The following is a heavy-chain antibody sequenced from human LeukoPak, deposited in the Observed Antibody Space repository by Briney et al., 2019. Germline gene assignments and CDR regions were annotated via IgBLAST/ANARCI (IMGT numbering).Heavy chain of an antibody. D-gene: IGHD2-2*01. V-gene: IGHV3-9*02. CDR1: GFTSDDYA. J-gene: IGHJ4*02. CDR2: ISWNSGSI. CDR3: AKDYCSSTSCYFVDY. Sequence: GGSLRLSCAASGFTSDDYAMHWVRQAPGKGLEWVSGISWNSGSIGYADSVKGRFTISRDNAKNSLYLQMNSLRAEDTALYYCAKDYCSSTSCYFVDYWGQGTLVTVSS.